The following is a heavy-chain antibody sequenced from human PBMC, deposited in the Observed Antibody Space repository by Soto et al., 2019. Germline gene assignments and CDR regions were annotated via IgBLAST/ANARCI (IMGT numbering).Heavy chain of an antibody. CDR1: GFTFSSYS. J-gene: IGHJ4*02. D-gene: IGHD3-22*01. CDR3: ASVGYDSSGYYFPC. CDR2: ISSSSSYI. V-gene: IGHV3-21*01. Sequence: PGGSLRLSCAASGFTFSSYSMNWVRQAPGKGLEWVSSISSSSSYIYYADSVKGRFTISRDNAKNSLYLQMNSLRAEDTAVYYCASVGYDSSGYYFPCWGQGTLVTVSS.